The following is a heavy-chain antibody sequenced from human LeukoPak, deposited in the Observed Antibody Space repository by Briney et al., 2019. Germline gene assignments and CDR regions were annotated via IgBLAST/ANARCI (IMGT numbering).Heavy chain of an antibody. Sequence: PSETLSLNCTVSGGSISSYYWSWIRQPPGKGLEWIGWSYHRGSTSYNPSLKSRVAISVDTSENQFSLKLSSVTAADTAVYYCARDRELGYWGQGTLVTVSS. V-gene: IGHV4-59*01. CDR3: ARDRELGY. J-gene: IGHJ4*02. CDR1: GGSISSYY. D-gene: IGHD1-1*01. CDR2: SYHRGST.